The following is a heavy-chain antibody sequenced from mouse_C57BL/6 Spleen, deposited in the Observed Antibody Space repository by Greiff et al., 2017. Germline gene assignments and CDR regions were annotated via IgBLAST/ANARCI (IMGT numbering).Heavy chain of an antibody. Sequence: QVQLQQSGAELVKPGASVKISCKASGYAFSSYWMNWVKQRPGKGLEWIGQIYPGDGDTNYNGKFKGKATLTADKSSSTAYMQLSSLTSEDSAVXFCARKISYYKTGFAMDYWGQGTSVTVSS. CDR2: IYPGDGDT. D-gene: IGHD2-12*01. V-gene: IGHV1-80*01. J-gene: IGHJ4*01. CDR3: ARKISYYKTGFAMDY. CDR1: GYAFSSYW.